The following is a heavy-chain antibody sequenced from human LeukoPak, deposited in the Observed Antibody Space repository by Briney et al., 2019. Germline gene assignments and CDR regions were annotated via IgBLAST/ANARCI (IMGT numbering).Heavy chain of an antibody. CDR1: GYTFTSYG. D-gene: IGHD3-10*01. J-gene: IGHJ5*02. Sequence: ASVKVSCKASGYTFTSYGMSWVRQAPGQGLERMGWISAYSGNTNYAHKLQGRVTMTTDTSMSTAYMELRSLRSDDTAVYYCARNRDIYGSGSYYQNWFDPWGQGTLVTVSS. V-gene: IGHV1-18*04. CDR2: ISAYSGNT. CDR3: ARNRDIYGSGSYYQNWFDP.